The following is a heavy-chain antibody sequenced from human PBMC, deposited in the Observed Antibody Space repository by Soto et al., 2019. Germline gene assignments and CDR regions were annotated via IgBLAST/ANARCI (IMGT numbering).Heavy chain of an antibody. CDR2: IYYSGST. J-gene: IGHJ6*02. D-gene: IGHD2-21*01. CDR3: AASCVGCGGFNYYGMDV. V-gene: IGHV4-31*01. Sequence: QVQLQESGPGLVKPSQTLSLTCTVSGGSISSGGYYWSWIRQHPGKGLEWIGYIYYSGSTYYNPXLKSLVTISVDXSXNXXSLKLSSVTAADTAVYYCAASCVGCGGFNYYGMDVWGQGTTVTVSS. CDR1: GGSISSGGYY.